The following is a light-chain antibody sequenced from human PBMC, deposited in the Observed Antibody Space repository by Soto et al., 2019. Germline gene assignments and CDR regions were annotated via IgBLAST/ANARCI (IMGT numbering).Light chain of an antibody. J-gene: IGKJ3*01. CDR2: AAS. V-gene: IGKV3-20*01. CDR1: QSVSVNS. CDR3: QQYGGSPFT. Sequence: EIVLTQSPGTLSLSPGERATLSCRASQSVSVNSLAWYQQKGGQAPRLLIYAASTRATGVPDRFSGTGSGTDFALTISRLETDDSAVYYCQQYGGSPFTFGPGTKADIQ.